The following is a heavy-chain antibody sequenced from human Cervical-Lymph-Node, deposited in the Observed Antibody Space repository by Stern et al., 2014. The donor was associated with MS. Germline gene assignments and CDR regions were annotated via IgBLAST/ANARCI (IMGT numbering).Heavy chain of an antibody. CDR1: GHTSTDYY. D-gene: IGHD5-18*01. J-gene: IGHJ4*02. CDR2: INPSSGAT. Sequence: QVQLVQSGPEVKKPGASVKVSCKASGHTSTDYYMHWVRQAPGQGLEWVGWINPSSGATNYAQKFQGWVTMTWDTSISAAYMEMNRLRPDDTAVYYCAREITGYSYGYQWDYWGQGTLVTVSS. CDR3: AREITGYSYGYQWDY. V-gene: IGHV1-2*04.